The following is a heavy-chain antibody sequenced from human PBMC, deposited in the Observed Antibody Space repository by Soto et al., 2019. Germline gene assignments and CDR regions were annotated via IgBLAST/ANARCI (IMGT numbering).Heavy chain of an antibody. Sequence: PGRSLRLCCATSVFTFGDYALSWFRQAPGKGLEWVGFIRRNAYGGTTDYAASVKGRFTISRDDSKSIAYLQMNSLRTEDTALYYCTRASSLDFDFWGQGTLVTVSS. CDR3: TRASSLDFDF. CDR1: VFTFGDYA. J-gene: IGHJ4*02. D-gene: IGHD3-16*01. CDR2: IRRNAYGGTT. V-gene: IGHV3-49*03.